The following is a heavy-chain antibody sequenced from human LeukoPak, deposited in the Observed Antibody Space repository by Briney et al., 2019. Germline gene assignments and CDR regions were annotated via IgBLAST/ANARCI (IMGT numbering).Heavy chain of an antibody. V-gene: IGHV1-8*01. D-gene: IGHD6-19*01. J-gene: IGHJ6*02. CDR3: ASFAVAPFYYGMDV. Sequence: GASVKVSCKASGYTFTSYDINRVRQATGQGLEWMGWMNPNSGNTGYAQKFQGRVTMTRNTSISTAYMELSSLRSEDTAVYYCASFAVAPFYYGMDVWGQGTTVTVSS. CDR2: MNPNSGNT. CDR1: GYTFTSYD.